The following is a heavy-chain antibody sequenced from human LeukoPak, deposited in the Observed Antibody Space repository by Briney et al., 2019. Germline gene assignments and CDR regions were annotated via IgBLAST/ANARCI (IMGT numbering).Heavy chain of an antibody. Sequence: ASVKVSCKASGYTFTSYYMHWVRQAPGQGLEWMGIINPSGGSTSYAQKFQGRVTMTRDMSTSTVYMELSSLRSEDTAVYYCARAAYYYDSSGYYKGREYAFDIWGQGTMVTVSS. J-gene: IGHJ3*02. V-gene: IGHV1-46*01. D-gene: IGHD3-22*01. CDR1: GYTFTSYY. CDR3: ARAAYYYDSSGYYKGREYAFDI. CDR2: INPSGGST.